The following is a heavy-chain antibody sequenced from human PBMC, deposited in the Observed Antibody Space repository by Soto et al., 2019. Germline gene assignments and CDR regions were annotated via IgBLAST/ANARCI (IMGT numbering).Heavy chain of an antibody. Sequence: VKVYWKAAGYDFSSYGISLVRQAPGQGLEWVSWISAYNGKRDTAQKFQGRVTMTLDTSTDTAHMELGDLTSADTAVYYCARGRIVASIHDAFEIWGQGTMVTVSS. CDR1: GYDFSSYG. CDR2: ISAYNGKR. J-gene: IGHJ3*02. D-gene: IGHD2-21*01. V-gene: IGHV1-18*01. CDR3: ARGRIVASIHDAFEI.